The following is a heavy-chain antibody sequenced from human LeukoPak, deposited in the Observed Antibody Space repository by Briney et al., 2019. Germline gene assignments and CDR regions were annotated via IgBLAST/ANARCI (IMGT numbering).Heavy chain of an antibody. V-gene: IGHV4-39*01. Sequence: SETLSLTCTVSGGSISSSNYYWGWIRQPPGKGLEWIGSVYYDGSAYYNPSLKSRVTISVDTSKNQLSLKLSSVTAADTAVYYCARPLTRGGTYYVWGQGTLVTVSS. CDR2: VYYDGSA. CDR3: ARPLTRGGTYYV. CDR1: GGSISSSNYY. D-gene: IGHD1-26*01. J-gene: IGHJ4*02.